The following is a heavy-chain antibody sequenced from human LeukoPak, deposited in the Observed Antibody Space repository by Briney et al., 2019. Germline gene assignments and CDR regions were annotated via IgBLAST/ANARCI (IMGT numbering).Heavy chain of an antibody. CDR1: GFTFSSYN. Sequence: GGSLRLSCAASGFTFSSYNMNWVRQAPGKGLEWVSYISSSLSTIYYADSVKGRFTISRDNAKNSLYLQMNSLRAEDTAVYYCARAFTMYRRVGSDPWGQGTLVTVSS. V-gene: IGHV3-48*04. D-gene: IGHD2-15*01. J-gene: IGHJ5*02. CDR2: ISSSLSTI. CDR3: ARAFTMYRRVGSDP.